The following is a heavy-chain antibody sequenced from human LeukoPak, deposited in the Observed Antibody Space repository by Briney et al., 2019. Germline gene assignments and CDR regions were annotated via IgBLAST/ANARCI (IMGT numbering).Heavy chain of an antibody. D-gene: IGHD2-2*02. V-gene: IGHV3-30*18. J-gene: IGHJ5*02. Sequence: GGSLRLSCAGSGFAFSSYPMSWVRQAPGKGLEWVAVISYDGSNKYYADSVKGRFTISRDNSKNTLYLQMNSLRAEDTAVYYCAKGDESRLLLYVSDWLDPWGQGTLVTVSS. CDR1: GFAFSSYP. CDR2: ISYDGSNK. CDR3: AKGDESRLLLYVSDWLDP.